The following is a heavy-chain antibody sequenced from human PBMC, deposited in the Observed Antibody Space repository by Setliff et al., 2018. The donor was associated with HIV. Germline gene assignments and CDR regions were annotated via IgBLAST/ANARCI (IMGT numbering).Heavy chain of an antibody. D-gene: IGHD1-1*01. CDR3: ARAFCTAGTTQCYYYMDV. CDR2: IKQDGSEK. CDR1: EFTFSGHW. J-gene: IGHJ6*03. Sequence: GGSLRLSCAASEFTFSGHWMSWVRQAPGKGLEWVANIKQDGSEKNYVDFVKGRFTISRDNAKNTLFLQMNSLRADDTAVYYCARAFCTAGTTQCYYYMDVWGKGTTVTVSS. V-gene: IGHV3-7*01.